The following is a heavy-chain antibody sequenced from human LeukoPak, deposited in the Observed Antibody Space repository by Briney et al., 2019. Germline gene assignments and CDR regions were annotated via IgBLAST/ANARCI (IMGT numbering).Heavy chain of an antibody. CDR2: ISAYNGNT. Sequence: ASVKVSCKASGYTFTSYGISWVRQAPGQGLEWMGWISAYNGNTNYAQKLQGRVTMTTDTSTSTAYMELRSLRSDDTAVYYCARENDYGDYGGIFGYWGQGTLVTVSS. D-gene: IGHD4-17*01. V-gene: IGHV1-18*01. J-gene: IGHJ4*02. CDR3: ARENDYGDYGGIFGY. CDR1: GYTFTSYG.